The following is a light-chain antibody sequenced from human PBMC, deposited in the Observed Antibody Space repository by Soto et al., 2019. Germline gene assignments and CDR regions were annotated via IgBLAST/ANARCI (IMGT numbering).Light chain of an antibody. V-gene: IGKV3-15*01. CDR3: QQYDNWPPWT. J-gene: IGKJ1*01. CDR2: GAS. CDR1: QSVGSN. Sequence: EIILTQSPVTLSVSPGERATLSCRASQSVGSNLAWYQEKGGQPPRLLIYGASSRATGVPARFSGGGSGTEFHLTLANPQSGDFAVYYCQQYDNWPPWTFGQGTKVEI.